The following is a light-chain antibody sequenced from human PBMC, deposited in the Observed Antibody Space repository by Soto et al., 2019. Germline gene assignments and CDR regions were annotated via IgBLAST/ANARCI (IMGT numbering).Light chain of an antibody. V-gene: IGKV3-15*01. CDR1: QSVSSY. J-gene: IGKJ1*01. Sequence: ELVLTPSPGTLSLSPGERATLSCRASQSVSSYLAWYQQKPGQPPRLLIQGAPTRATGIPARFSGSGSGTEFTLTISSLQSEDFVVYYCQQYSNWPRTFGQGTKVDI. CDR2: GAP. CDR3: QQYSNWPRT.